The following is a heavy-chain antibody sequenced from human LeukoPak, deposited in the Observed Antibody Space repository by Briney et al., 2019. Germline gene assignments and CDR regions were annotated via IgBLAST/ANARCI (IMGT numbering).Heavy chain of an antibody. CDR3: ARGGVGSYYDSSGDPFDY. J-gene: IGHJ4*02. V-gene: IGHV4-34*01. CDR1: GGSISGYY. CDR2: INHSGST. D-gene: IGHD3-22*01. Sequence: SETLSLTCTVSGGSISGYYWSWIRQPPGKGLEWIGEINHSGSTNYNPSLKSRVTISVDTSKNQFSLKLSSVTAADTAVYYCARGGVGSYYDSSGDPFDYWGQGTLVTVSS.